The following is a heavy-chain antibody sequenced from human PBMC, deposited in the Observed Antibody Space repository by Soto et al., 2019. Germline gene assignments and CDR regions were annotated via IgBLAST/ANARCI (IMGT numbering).Heavy chain of an antibody. CDR2: ISGSGGST. D-gene: IGHD4-17*01. CDR1: GFTFSSYA. CDR3: SKHRRRSPYYYGMDV. V-gene: IGHV3-23*01. Sequence: EVQLLESGGGLGQPGGSLRLSCAASGFTFSSYAMSLVRQAPGKGLEWVSAISGSGGSTYYADSVKGRYTISRDNSKNTLYLQMSSLRAEDTAVYYCSKHRRRSPYYYGMDVWGQVTTVTLSS. J-gene: IGHJ6*02.